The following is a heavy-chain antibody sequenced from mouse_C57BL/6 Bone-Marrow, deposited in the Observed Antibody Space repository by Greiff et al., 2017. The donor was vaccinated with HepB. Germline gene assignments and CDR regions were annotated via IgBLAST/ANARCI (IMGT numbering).Heavy chain of an antibody. CDR2: ISSGGSYT. D-gene: IGHD1-1*01. Sequence: EVKLVESGGDLVKPGGSLKLSCAASGFTFSSYGMSWVRQTPDKRLEWVATISSGGSYTYYPDSVKGRFTISRDNARNTLYLQMSSLKSEDTAMYYCARHNYYGSSLFDYWGQGTTLTVSS. V-gene: IGHV5-6*01. CDR3: ARHNYYGSSLFDY. J-gene: IGHJ2*01. CDR1: GFTFSSYG.